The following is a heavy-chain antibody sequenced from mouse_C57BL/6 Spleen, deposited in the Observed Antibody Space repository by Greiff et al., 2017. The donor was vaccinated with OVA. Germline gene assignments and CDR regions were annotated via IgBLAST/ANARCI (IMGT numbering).Heavy chain of an antibody. CDR2: ISDGGSYT. V-gene: IGHV5-4*01. CDR3: ARDTDGYYSSSYYFDY. CDR1: GFTFSSYA. J-gene: IGHJ2*01. Sequence: VQLKHSGGGLVKPGGSLKLSCAASGFTFSSYAMSWVRQTPEKRLEWVATISDGGSYTYYPDNVKGRFTISRDNAKNNLYLQMSHLKSEDTAMYYCARDTDGYYSSSYYFDYWGQGTTLTVSS. D-gene: IGHD2-3*01.